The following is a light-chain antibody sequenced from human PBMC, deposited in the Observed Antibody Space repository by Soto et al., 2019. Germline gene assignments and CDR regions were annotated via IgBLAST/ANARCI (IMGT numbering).Light chain of an antibody. J-gene: IGKJ1*01. V-gene: IGKV3-20*01. Sequence: EIVLTQSPGTLSLSPGERATLSCRASQSVSSSYLAWYQQKPGQAPRPLIYGASSRATGIPDRFSGSGSGTDFPLTIRRLEPEDFAVYYFKQYGSSPWTFGQGTKVEIK. CDR2: GAS. CDR3: KQYGSSPWT. CDR1: QSVSSSY.